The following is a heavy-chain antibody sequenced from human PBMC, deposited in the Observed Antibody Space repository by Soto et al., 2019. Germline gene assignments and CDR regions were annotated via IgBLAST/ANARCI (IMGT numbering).Heavy chain of an antibody. Sequence: QITLEESGPTLVKPTQTLTLTCTFSGFSLNERAVGVGWIRQPPGKALEWLAFTYWDDDNHYSPSLKNRLTITKXXXXXXXXLXMTNTDPADTATYYCAHGSGWLFDYWGQGTQVTVSS. D-gene: IGHD6-19*01. CDR3: AHGSGWLFDY. J-gene: IGHJ4*02. CDR1: GFSLNERAVG. CDR2: TYWDDDN. V-gene: IGHV2-5*02.